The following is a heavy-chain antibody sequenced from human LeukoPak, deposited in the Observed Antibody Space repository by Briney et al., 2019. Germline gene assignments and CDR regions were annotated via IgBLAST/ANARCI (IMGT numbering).Heavy chain of an antibody. CDR3: ARDDYDILTGTGGWFDP. D-gene: IGHD3-9*01. Sequence: ASVKVSCKASGYTFTGYYMHWVRQAPGQGLEWMGWINPNSGGTNYAQKFQGRVTMTRDTSISTAYMELGRLRSDDTAVYYCARDDYDILTGTGGWFDPWGQGTLVTVSS. J-gene: IGHJ5*02. CDR2: INPNSGGT. V-gene: IGHV1-2*02. CDR1: GYTFTGYY.